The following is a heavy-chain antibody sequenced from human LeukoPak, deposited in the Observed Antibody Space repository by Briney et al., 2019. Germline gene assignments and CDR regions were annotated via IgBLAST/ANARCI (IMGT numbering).Heavy chain of an antibody. D-gene: IGHD1-26*01. CDR3: ARDRVGATDYFDY. CDR1: AFIFSGHW. J-gene: IGHJ4*02. CDR2: ISYDGSNK. V-gene: IGHV3-30-3*01. Sequence: GGSLRLSCEASAFIFSGHWLNWVRQTPGKGLEWVAVISYDGSNKYYADSVKGRFTISRDNSKNTLYLQMNSLRAEDTAVYYCARDRVGATDYFDYWGQGTLVTVSS.